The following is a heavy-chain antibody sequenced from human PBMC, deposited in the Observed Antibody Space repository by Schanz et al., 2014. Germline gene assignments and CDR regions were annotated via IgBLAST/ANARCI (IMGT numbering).Heavy chain of an antibody. V-gene: IGHV3-23*04. J-gene: IGHJ4*02. Sequence: EVQLVESGGGLVQPGGSLRLSCAASGFTFSSYAMSWVRQAPGKGLEWVSTIGTSGGTNYAESVKGRFTISRDNSKSTLYLQMSSLRAEDTAVYYCAKSLESCPGGRCSRGYFDFWGQGTLVTVSS. CDR3: AKSLESCPGGRCSRGYFDF. CDR1: GFTFSSYA. D-gene: IGHD2-8*02. CDR2: IGTSGGT.